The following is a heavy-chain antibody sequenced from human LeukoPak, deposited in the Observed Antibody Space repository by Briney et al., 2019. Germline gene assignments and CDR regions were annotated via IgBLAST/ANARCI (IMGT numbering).Heavy chain of an antibody. V-gene: IGHV3-21*04. J-gene: IGHJ4*02. CDR1: GFTFSSYS. CDR3: AKDGDYYDNDAYSSFFDY. Sequence: PGGSLRLSCAASGFTFSSYSMNWVRQAPGKGLEWVSSISSSSSYIYYADSVKGRFTISRDNAKNSLYLQMNSLRVEDTAVYYCAKDGDYYDNDAYSSFFDYWGQGTLVTVSS. CDR2: ISSSSSYI. D-gene: IGHD3-22*01.